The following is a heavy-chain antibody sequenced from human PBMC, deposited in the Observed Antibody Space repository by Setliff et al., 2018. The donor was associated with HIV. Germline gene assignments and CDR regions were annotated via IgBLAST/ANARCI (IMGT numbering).Heavy chain of an antibody. CDR1: GYTFTGYY. V-gene: IGHV1-2*02. CDR3: STGPDWSGCSCYSNWVDP. J-gene: IGHJ5*02. CDR2: INPNSGGT. D-gene: IGHD2-15*01. Sequence: ASVKVSCKASGYTFTGYYMHWVRQAPGQGLEWMGWINPNSGGTNYAQKFQGRVTMTRDTSISTAYMELSRLGSYDTAVYYCSTGPDWSGCSCYSNWVDPWGQGTLVTVSS.